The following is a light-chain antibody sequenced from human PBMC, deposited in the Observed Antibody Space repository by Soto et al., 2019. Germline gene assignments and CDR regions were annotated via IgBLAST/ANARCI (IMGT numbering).Light chain of an antibody. Sequence: DIQMTQSPSSLSASVGDRVTITCRASQGIRNYLAWYQQKPGNVPNLLIYDASTLQSGVPSRSSGSGSATDFTLTISSLQPEDVATYYCQKYHSAPFTCGPGPKVDIK. CDR3: QKYHSAPFT. J-gene: IGKJ3*01. V-gene: IGKV1-27*01. CDR2: DAS. CDR1: QGIRNY.